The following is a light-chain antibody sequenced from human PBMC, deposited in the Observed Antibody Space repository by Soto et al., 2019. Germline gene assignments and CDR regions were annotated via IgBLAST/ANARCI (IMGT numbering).Light chain of an antibody. CDR2: DAS. CDR3: HQYVSSPLT. V-gene: IGKV3-20*01. J-gene: IGKJ4*02. CDR1: QSVNSNL. Sequence: EIVLTQSPGTLSLSPGEGATVSCRASQSVNSNLLAWFQQKPGQAPRLLIHDASRRATGIPDRFSGSGSGTDFTLSISRLEPEDFAVYYCHQYVSSPLTFGGGTKLEIK.